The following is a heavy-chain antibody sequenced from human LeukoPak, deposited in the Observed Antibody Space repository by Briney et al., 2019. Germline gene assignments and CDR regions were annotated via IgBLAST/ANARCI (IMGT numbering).Heavy chain of an antibody. CDR1: GGSISSYY. CDR3: ARAKPGRLAFDY. CDR2: IYYSGST. J-gene: IGHJ4*02. Sequence: SETLSLTCTVSGGSISSYYWSWIRQPPGKGLEWIGYIYYSGSTYYNPSLKSRVTISVDTSKNQFSLKLSSVIAADTAVYYCARAKPGRLAFDYWGQGTLVTVSS. V-gene: IGHV4-59*06.